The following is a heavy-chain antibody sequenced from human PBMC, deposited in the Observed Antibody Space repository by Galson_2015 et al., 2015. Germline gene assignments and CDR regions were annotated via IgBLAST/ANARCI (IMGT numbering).Heavy chain of an antibody. V-gene: IGHV1-69*04. CDR3: AREPVFRGVISVGWFDL. Sequence: KLSCEASGCTFSSYTISWVRQAPGQGLEWMGRIIPILGIANYAHKFQGRVTITADKSTSTAYMELSSLRSEDTAVYYCAREPVFRGVISVGWFDLWGQGTLVTVSS. J-gene: IGHJ5*02. CDR1: GCTFSSYT. D-gene: IGHD3-10*01. CDR2: IIPILGIA.